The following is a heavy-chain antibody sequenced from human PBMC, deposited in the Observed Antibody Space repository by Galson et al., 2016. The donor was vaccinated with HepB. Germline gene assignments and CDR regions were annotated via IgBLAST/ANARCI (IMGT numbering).Heavy chain of an antibody. CDR2: ISGADDTT. CDR1: GLAFSNYD. D-gene: IGHD4-17*01. V-gene: IGHV3-23*01. J-gene: IGHJ5*01. Sequence: SLRLSCAVSGLAFSNYDLSWVRQAPGRGLEWVTGISGADDTTYYADSVRGRFTISRDISKTTLYLQMSGLRADDTAIYYCVKEYFYGDYYPHWFDSWGQGTLVTVSS. CDR3: VKEYFYGDYYPHWFDS.